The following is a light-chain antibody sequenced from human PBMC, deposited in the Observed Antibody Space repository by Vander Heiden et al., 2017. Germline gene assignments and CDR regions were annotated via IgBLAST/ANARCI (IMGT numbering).Light chain of an antibody. CDR1: SSDIGVYNY. CDR2: DVS. V-gene: IGLV2-14*01. J-gene: IGLJ1*01. Sequence: QSALTQPASVSGSPGQSITISCTGTSSDIGVYNYVSWYQQHPGKAPKLMIDDVSNRPSGVSDRFSGSKSGNTASLTISGLQAEDEADYYCSSYTNSGTYVFGTGTKVTVL. CDR3: SSYTNSGTYV.